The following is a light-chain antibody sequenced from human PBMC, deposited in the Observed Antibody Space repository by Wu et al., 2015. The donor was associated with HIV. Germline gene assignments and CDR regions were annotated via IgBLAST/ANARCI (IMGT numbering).Light chain of an antibody. CDR1: GISSR. V-gene: IGKV1-9*01. CDR3: QQLNNYPHT. CDR2: MHP. J-gene: IGKJ4*01. Sequence: SVETESPSLAGQSGISSRLAWYQQKPGKAPKFLIMMHPLCKWGPIKVQRHGSGTQFTLTISSLQPEDFATYYCQQLNNYPHTFGGGTKVEVK.